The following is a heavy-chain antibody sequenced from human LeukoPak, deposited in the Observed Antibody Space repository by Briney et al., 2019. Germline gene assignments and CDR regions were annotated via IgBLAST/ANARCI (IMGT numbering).Heavy chain of an antibody. D-gene: IGHD2-15*01. CDR2: IYPGDSDT. V-gene: IGHV5-51*01. Sequence: GESLKISCKGSGYSFTTFWIGWVRQMPGKGLEWMGIIYPGDSDTRYGPSFQGQGTISVDRSVSTAYLKWSSLKASDTAIYYCARRGPVAENGYYFDSWGQGTLVTVSS. CDR3: ARRGPVAENGYYFDS. J-gene: IGHJ4*02. CDR1: GYSFTTFW.